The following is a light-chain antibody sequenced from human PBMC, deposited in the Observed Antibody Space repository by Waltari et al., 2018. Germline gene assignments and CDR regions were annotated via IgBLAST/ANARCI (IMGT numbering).Light chain of an antibody. CDR3: HQYGSPPGT. Sequence: EIVLTQSPGTLSLSPGERPTLSRRASQTISSTHLAWYQHRPGQAPRLLMYAASTRATGIPDRFSGSGSGTDFTLTISRLEPEDSEVFYCHQYGSPPGTFGQGTKVEIK. J-gene: IGKJ1*01. CDR1: QTISSTH. V-gene: IGKV3-20*01. CDR2: AAS.